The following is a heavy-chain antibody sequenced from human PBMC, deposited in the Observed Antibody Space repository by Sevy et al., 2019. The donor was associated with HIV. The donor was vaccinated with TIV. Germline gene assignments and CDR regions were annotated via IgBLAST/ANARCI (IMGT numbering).Heavy chain of an antibody. CDR2: IRSEGDGGTT. Sequence: GGSLRLSCAASGFTFSDAWMSWVRQAPRKGLEWVGRIRSEGDGGTTEYAAPVKGRFRIARDDSKNIVYVQMNSLKTEDTGVYYCTTDGADWGQGTLVTVSS. CDR1: GFTFSDAW. V-gene: IGHV3-15*01. CDR3: TTDGAD. J-gene: IGHJ4*02.